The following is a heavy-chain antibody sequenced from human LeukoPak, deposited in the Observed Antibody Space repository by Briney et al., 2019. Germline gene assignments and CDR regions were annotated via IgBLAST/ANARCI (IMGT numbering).Heavy chain of an antibody. CDR2: IYYSGST. V-gene: IGHV4-39*07. CDR1: GGSISSSSYY. Sequence: SETLSLTCTVSGGSISSSSYYWGWIRQPPGKGLEWIGSIYYSGSTYYNPSLKSRVTISVDTSKNQFSLKLSSVTAADTAVYYCLGYYDSTGGYYFDYWGQGTLVTVSS. J-gene: IGHJ4*02. D-gene: IGHD3-22*01. CDR3: LGYYDSTGGYYFDY.